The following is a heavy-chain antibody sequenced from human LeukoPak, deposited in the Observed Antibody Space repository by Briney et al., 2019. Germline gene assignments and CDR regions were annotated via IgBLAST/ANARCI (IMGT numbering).Heavy chain of an antibody. V-gene: IGHV3-21*01. J-gene: IGHJ4*02. CDR1: GFTFSSYI. CDR3: ARELPANY. CDR2: ISSSSSYI. D-gene: IGHD2-15*01. Sequence: GGSLRLSCAPSGFTFSSYIMNWVRQAPRKGPEWVSSISSSSSYIYYADSVKGRFTISRDNAKNSLYLQMNSLRAEDTAVYYCARELPANYWGQGTLVTVSS.